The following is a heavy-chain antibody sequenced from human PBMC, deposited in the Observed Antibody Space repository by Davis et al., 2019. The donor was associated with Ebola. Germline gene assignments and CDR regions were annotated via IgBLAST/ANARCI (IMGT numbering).Heavy chain of an antibody. CDR3: AKDGDTATYYYYYYGMDV. J-gene: IGHJ6*02. Sequence: GGSLRLSCAASGFTFSSYWMSWVRQAPGKGLEWVANIKQDGSEKYYVDSVKGRFTISRDNSKNTLYLQMNILRAEDTAVYYCAKDGDTATYYYYYYGMDVWGQGTTVTVSS. CDR2: IKQDGSEK. V-gene: IGHV3-7*03. D-gene: IGHD5-18*01. CDR1: GFTFSSYW.